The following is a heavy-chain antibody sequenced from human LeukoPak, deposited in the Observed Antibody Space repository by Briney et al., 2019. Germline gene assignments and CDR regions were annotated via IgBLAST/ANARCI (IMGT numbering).Heavy chain of an antibody. J-gene: IGHJ4*02. CDR2: ITTSGTTL. D-gene: IGHD4-17*01. V-gene: IGHV3-48*03. CDR3: ARESNTLTAPHFDY. Sequence: PGGSLRLSCAASGFTFSSYEMNWVRQAPGKGLEWISYITTSGTTLDYADSVKGRFTISRDNAKNSLFLQMNSLRAEDTAVYYCARESNTLTAPHFDYWGQGTLVTVSS. CDR1: GFTFSSYE.